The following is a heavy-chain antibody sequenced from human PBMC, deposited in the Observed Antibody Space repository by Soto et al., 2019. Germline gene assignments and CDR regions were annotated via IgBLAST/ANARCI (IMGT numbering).Heavy chain of an antibody. J-gene: IGHJ6*02. CDR2: IIPLHNTS. V-gene: IGHV1-69*08. CDR3: AIWSNWNPLYYRGMDV. CDR1: GGAFTNYS. Sequence: GASVKVSCKASGGAFTNYSLNWVRHAPGQGLEWLGGIIPLHNTSNYSLKLLGRGSVTADISSNTVYMHLSGLTSDDTATYYCAIWSNWNPLYYRGMDVWGQGTTVTVSS. D-gene: IGHD1-20*01.